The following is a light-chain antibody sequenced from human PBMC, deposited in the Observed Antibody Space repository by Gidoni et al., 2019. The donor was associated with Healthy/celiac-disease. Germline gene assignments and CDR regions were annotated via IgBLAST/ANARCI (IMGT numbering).Light chain of an antibody. CDR3: QQYGSSPLT. CDR1: QSVSSSY. J-gene: IGKJ5*01. Sequence: EIELTQSPGALTLSTGESANLSCRASQSVSSSYLAWYQQKPGQAPRLLIYGASSRATGIPDRFSGSGSGTDFTLTISRLEPEDFAVYYCQQYGSSPLTFGQGTRLEIK. V-gene: IGKV3-20*01. CDR2: GAS.